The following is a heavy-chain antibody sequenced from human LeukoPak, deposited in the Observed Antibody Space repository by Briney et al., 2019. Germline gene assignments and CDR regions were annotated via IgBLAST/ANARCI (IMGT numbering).Heavy chain of an antibody. CDR2: ICISGSDI. V-gene: IGHV3-21*01. CDR1: GFSIRRYS. Sequence: PGGSLRLSCAASGFSIRRYSMNWVRQAPGKGLEWVSSICISGSDIYYAHSVKGRFTIPRDNAKNTLSLKMDSLRAEDTPVYYFAIVQGAILGVVIYFYYGMDVWGRG. D-gene: IGHD3-3*01. CDR3: AIVQGAILGVVIYFYYGMDV. J-gene: IGHJ6*02.